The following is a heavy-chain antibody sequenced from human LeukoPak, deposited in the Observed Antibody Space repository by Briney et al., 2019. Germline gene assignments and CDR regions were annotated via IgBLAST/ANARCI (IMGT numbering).Heavy chain of an antibody. Sequence: SETLSLTCTVSGGSISSYYWSWIRQPPGKGLEWIGEINHSGSTNYNPSLKSRVTMSVDTSKNQFSLKLSSVTAADTAVYYCARGGLYQLLYLFDYWGQGTLVTVSS. V-gene: IGHV4-34*01. CDR3: ARGGLYQLLYLFDY. CDR1: GGSISSYY. CDR2: INHSGST. J-gene: IGHJ4*02. D-gene: IGHD2-2*02.